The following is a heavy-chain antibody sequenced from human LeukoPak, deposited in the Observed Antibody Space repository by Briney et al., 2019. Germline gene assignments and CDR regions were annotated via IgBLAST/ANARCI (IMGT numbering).Heavy chain of an antibody. V-gene: IGHV4-34*01. D-gene: IGHD3-22*01. CDR1: GGSFSGYY. J-gene: IGHJ4*02. Sequence: PSETLSLTCAVYGGSFSGYYWSWIRQPPGKGLEWIGSIYHSGSTYYNPSLKSRVTISVDTFKNQFSLKLSSVTAADTAVYYCARGVVITTSCDYWGQGTLVTVSS. CDR2: IYHSGST. CDR3: ARGVVITTSCDY.